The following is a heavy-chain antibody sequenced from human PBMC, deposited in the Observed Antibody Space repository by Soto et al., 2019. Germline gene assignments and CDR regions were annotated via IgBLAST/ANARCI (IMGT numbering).Heavy chain of an antibody. CDR3: AGDAFDI. CDR2: ISSNGGST. J-gene: IGHJ3*02. Sequence: GGSLRLSCAASGFTFSNYGIHWVRQAPGKGLEYVSAISSNGGSTYYAKSVKGRFTISRDNAKNTVFLQMGSLRAEDMGVYCCAGDAFDIWGQGTMVTVSS. CDR1: GFTFSNYG. V-gene: IGHV3-64*01.